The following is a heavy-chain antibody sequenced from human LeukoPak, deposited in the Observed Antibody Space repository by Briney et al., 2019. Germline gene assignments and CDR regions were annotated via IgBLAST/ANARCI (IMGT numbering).Heavy chain of an antibody. CDR3: ARFDYVWGNGNHGMDAFDV. D-gene: IGHD3-16*01. CDR1: GFSISNGFS. J-gene: IGHJ3*01. Sequence: SATLSLTCGVSGFSISNGFSWGWIRQPPGKGLEWIGSISQTENSYNNPSLKSRVTISVDTSKNQFSLKLSSVTAADTAVYYCARFDYVWGNGNHGMDAFDVWGQGTMVTVSS. CDR2: ISQTENS. V-gene: IGHV4-38-2*01.